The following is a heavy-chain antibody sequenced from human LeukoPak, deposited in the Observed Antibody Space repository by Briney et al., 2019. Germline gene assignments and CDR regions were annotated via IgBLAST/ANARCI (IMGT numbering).Heavy chain of an antibody. Sequence: GGSLRLSCAASGFTVSNNYMSWVRQAPGKGLEWVSVIYRSGSAYHADSVKGRFTISRDYSRNTLYLQMNSLRAEDTAVYYCARVRGGSGSSYAADAFDIWGQGTMVTVSS. CDR2: IYRSGSA. J-gene: IGHJ3*02. V-gene: IGHV3-53*01. CDR3: ARVRGGSGSSYAADAFDI. CDR1: GFTVSNNY. D-gene: IGHD1-26*01.